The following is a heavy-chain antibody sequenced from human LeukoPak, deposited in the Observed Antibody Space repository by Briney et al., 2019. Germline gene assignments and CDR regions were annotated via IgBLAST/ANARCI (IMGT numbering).Heavy chain of an antibody. V-gene: IGHV4-61*02. CDR2: IYTSGST. J-gene: IGHJ3*02. D-gene: IGHD3-3*01. CDR3: ATATDYDFWSGSADGFDI. Sequence: SETLSLTCTVSGGSICSGMYYWSWIRQPAGKGLEWIGRIYTSGSTNYNPSLKSRVTISVDTSKNQFSLKVSSVTAADTAVYYCATATDYDFWSGSADGFDIWGQGTMVTVSS. CDR1: GGSICSGMYY.